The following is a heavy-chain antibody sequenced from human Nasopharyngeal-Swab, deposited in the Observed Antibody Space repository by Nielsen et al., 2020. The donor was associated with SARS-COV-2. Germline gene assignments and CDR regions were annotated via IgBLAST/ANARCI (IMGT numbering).Heavy chain of an antibody. D-gene: IGHD1-26*01. CDR2: ISSSSSYI. J-gene: IGHJ5*02. Sequence: GGSLKLSCAASGFTFSSYSMNWVRQAPGKGLEWVSSISSSSSYIYYADSVKGRFTISRDNAKNSLYLQMNSLRAEDTAVYYCARDRSSATFTYNWFDPWGQGTLVTVSS. CDR3: ARDRSSATFTYNWFDP. CDR1: GFTFSSYS. V-gene: IGHV3-21*01.